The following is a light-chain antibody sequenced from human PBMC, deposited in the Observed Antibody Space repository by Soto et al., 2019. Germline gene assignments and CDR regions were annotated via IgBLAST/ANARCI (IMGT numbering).Light chain of an antibody. CDR1: QSISGY. CDR2: AAS. J-gene: IGKJ4*01. Sequence: DIQMTQSPSSLSASVGDRVTITCRASQSISGYLNWYQQKPGKAPKLLIYAASSLQSGVPSRFSGSGSGTDVTLTISSLQPEDFATYYCQQSYSTPLTFGGGTKVEIK. V-gene: IGKV1-39*01. CDR3: QQSYSTPLT.